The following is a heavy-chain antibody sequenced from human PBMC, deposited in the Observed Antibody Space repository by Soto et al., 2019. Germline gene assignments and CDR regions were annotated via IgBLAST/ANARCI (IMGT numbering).Heavy chain of an antibody. V-gene: IGHV3-23*01. CDR3: AKGSYCSGGSCSHQYFYYMDV. J-gene: IGHJ6*03. CDR1: GFSLSTFA. Sequence: GGSLRLSCAGSGFSLSTFAMSWVRQPPGKGLEWVSVVSVSGDTTYYTDSVKGRFTISRDNSKNTLYLQMNSLGFEDTAVYYCAKGSYCSGGSCSHQYFYYMDVWGKGTTVTVSS. D-gene: IGHD2-15*01. CDR2: VSVSGDTT.